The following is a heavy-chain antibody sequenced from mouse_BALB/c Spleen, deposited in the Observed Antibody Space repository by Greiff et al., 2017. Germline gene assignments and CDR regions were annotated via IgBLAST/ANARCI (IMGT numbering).Heavy chain of an antibody. CDR3: TRENYGAMDY. CDR2: ISSGGSYT. Sequence: DVMLVESGGGLVKPGGSLKLSCAASGFTFSSYTMSWVRQTPEKRLEWVATISSGGSYTYYPDSVKGRFTISRYNAKNTLYLQMSSLKSEDTAMYYCTRENYGAMDYWGQGTSVTVSS. CDR1: GFTFSSYT. J-gene: IGHJ4*01. V-gene: IGHV5-6-4*01. D-gene: IGHD1-1*01.